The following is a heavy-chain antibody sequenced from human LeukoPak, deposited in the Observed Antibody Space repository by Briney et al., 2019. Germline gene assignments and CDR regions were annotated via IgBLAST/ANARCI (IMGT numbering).Heavy chain of an antibody. CDR3: ARAGYCSATTCQWVPLV. J-gene: IGHJ6*02. CDR2: IYHSGST. D-gene: IGHD6-19*01. Sequence: SGTLSLTCAVSGGSISSSNWWSWVRQPPGKGLEWIGEIYHSGSTNYNPSLKSRVTISVDTSKNQLSLKLSFMTAADTAVYYCARAGYCSATTCQWVPLVWGQGTTVTVSS. CDR1: GGSISSSNW. V-gene: IGHV4-4*02.